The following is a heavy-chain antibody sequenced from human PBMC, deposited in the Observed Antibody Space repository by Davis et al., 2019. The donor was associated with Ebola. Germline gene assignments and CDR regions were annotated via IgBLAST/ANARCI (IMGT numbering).Heavy chain of an antibody. Sequence: ASVKVSCKASGYTFINYHMHWVRQAPGQGLEWMGIIHPSGGRTTYAQKFQGRVTMTRDTSTSTDYMELSSLRSEDTAVYYCARDFAEHWTFDYWGQGTLVTVSS. CDR1: GYTFINYH. CDR2: IHPSGGRT. CDR3: ARDFAEHWTFDY. D-gene: IGHD1-1*01. J-gene: IGHJ4*02. V-gene: IGHV1-46*01.